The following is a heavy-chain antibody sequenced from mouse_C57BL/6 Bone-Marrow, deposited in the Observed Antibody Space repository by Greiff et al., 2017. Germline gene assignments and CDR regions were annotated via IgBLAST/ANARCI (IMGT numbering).Heavy chain of an antibody. D-gene: IGHD2-4*01. CDR2: IDPENGDT. CDR1: GFNIKDDY. J-gene: IGHJ4*01. V-gene: IGHV14-4*01. CDR3: TRKRITTCAMDY. Sequence: VQLQQSGAELVRPGASVKLSCTASGFNIKDDYMHWVKQRPEQGLAWIGWIDPENGDTEYASKFQGKATITADTSSNTAYLQLSSLTSEDTAVYYCTRKRITTCAMDYWGQGTSVTVSS.